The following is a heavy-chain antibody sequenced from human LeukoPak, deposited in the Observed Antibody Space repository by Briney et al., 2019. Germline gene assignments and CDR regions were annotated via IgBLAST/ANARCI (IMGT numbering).Heavy chain of an antibody. CDR2: ISAYNGNT. Sequence: GASVKVSCKAFGGTFSSYAISWVRQAPGQGLEWMGWISAYNGNTNYAQKLQGRVTMTTDTSTSTAYMELRSLRSDDTAVYYCAREPGAAAGIWNFDYWGQGTLVTVSS. CDR1: GGTFSSYA. CDR3: AREPGAAAGIWNFDY. J-gene: IGHJ4*02. D-gene: IGHD6-13*01. V-gene: IGHV1-18*01.